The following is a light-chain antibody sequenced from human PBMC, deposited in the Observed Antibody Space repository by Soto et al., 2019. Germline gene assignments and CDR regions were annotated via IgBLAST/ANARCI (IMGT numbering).Light chain of an antibody. J-gene: IGKJ1*01. CDR2: GAS. V-gene: IGKV3-20*01. CDR3: QQYGRSGT. CDR1: QSVSSSD. Sequence: IVLKQAPGTLSLSAGERATLSCRASQSVSSSDLAWYQQKPGQAPRLLIYGASNRATGIPGRFSGSGSGTDFTLTISRLEPEDFAVYYCQQYGRSGTFGQGTKVDI.